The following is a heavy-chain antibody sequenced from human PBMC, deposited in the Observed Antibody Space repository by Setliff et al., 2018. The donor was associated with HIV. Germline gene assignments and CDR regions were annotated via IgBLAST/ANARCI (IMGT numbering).Heavy chain of an antibody. CDR3: VRVSCSSWYSIPRNYYYSMDV. Sequence: PSETLSLTCAVYGGSFSGYCWSWIRQPPGKGLEWSGEINHSGRTKYNPSLKSRVTTPVDTSKNQFSLRLSSVTAAETVVYYCVRVSCSSWYSIPRNYYYSMDVWGEGTTVTVSS. J-gene: IGHJ6*03. V-gene: IGHV4-34*01. CDR2: INHSGRT. D-gene: IGHD6-13*01. CDR1: GGSFSGYC.